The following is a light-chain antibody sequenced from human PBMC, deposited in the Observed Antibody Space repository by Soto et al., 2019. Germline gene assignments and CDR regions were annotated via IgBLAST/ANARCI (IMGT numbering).Light chain of an antibody. CDR3: QQYGSSPWA. CDR2: GAS. CDR1: QNIGSN. V-gene: IGKV3-20*01. J-gene: IGKJ1*01. Sequence: EIVMAQSPATLSVSPGETAILSCRASQNIGSNLAWYQQRPGQAPRLLIYGASSRATGIPNRFSGSGSGTDFTLTISRLEPEDVAVYYCQQYGSSPWAFGQGTKVDI.